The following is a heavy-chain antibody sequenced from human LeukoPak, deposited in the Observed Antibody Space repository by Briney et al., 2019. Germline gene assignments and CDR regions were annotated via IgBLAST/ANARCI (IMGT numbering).Heavy chain of an antibody. D-gene: IGHD3-10*01. CDR3: ARDRVIMVRGAESLFGY. Sequence: GGSLRLSCAASGFTFSSYWMHWVCQAPGKGLGWVSRINTDGSSTSYADSVKGRFTISRDNAKNTLYLQMTSLRAEDTAVYFCARDRVIMVRGAESLFGYWGQGTLVTVSS. J-gene: IGHJ4*02. CDR2: INTDGSST. CDR1: GFTFSSYW. V-gene: IGHV3-74*01.